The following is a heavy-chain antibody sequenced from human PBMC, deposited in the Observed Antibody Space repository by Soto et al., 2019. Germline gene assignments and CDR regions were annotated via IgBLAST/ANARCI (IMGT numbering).Heavy chain of an antibody. CDR1: GDSIRNSGHY. J-gene: IGHJ3*01. D-gene: IGHD6-19*01. V-gene: IGHV4-39*01. CDR3: ARPATVAPPDAFQV. Sequence: HLQESGTRLVEPSETLSLTCSVSGDSIRNSGHYWGWVRQPPGKGLEWIGSVYYSGTSYRKPSLTSRLTMSIDTSKKQFSLRLTSVTAADTAIYYCARPATVAPPDAFQVWSQGTLVTVSS. CDR2: VYYSGTS.